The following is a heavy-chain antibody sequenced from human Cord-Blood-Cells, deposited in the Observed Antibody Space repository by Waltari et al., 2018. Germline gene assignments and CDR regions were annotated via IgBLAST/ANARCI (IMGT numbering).Heavy chain of an antibody. D-gene: IGHD6-13*01. J-gene: IGHJ5*02. CDR1: GGSISSYY. CDR3: ARDSDSSSWYWFDP. Sequence: QVQLQESGPGLVKPSETLSLTCTVSGGSISSYYWSWIRQPAGKGLEWIGRIYTSGSTNYTPSLKSRVTMSVDTSKNQFSLKLSSVTAADTAVYYCARDSDSSSWYWFDPWGQGTLVTVSS. V-gene: IGHV4-4*07. CDR2: IYTSGST.